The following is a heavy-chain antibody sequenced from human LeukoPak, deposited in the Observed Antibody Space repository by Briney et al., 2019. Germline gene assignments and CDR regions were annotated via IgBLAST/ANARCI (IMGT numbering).Heavy chain of an antibody. CDR2: IYASGIT. CDR3: ARCSGNGYDYSWFDP. D-gene: IGHD5-12*01. Sequence: PSETLSLTCTVSGGSISSTYWSWIRQPAGKGLEWIGRIYASGITNYNPSLQSRVTMSVDASKNQFSLKLSSVTAADTAVYYCARCSGNGYDYSWFDPWGQGTLVTVSS. V-gene: IGHV4-4*07. J-gene: IGHJ5*02. CDR1: GGSISSTY.